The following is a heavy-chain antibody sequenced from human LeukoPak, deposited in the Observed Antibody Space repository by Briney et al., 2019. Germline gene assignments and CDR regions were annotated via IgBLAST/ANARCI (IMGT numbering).Heavy chain of an antibody. CDR3: GRDAEIGDY. CDR1: GYTFTSYY. V-gene: IGHV1-46*03. D-gene: IGHD2-21*01. Sequence: ASVKVSCKASGYTFTSYYMHWVRQTPEQGLEWMGIINPSGGSTSYAQKFQGSVTMTRDTSTSTVYMELSSLRSEDTAVYYCGRDAEIGDYWGQGTLVTVSS. J-gene: IGHJ4*02. CDR2: INPSGGST.